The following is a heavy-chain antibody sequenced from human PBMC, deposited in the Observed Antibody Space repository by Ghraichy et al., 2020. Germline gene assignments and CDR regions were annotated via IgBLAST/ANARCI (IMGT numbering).Heavy chain of an antibody. CDR2: IYHSGST. CDR3: ARGGYSSSWYSWFDP. J-gene: IGHJ5*02. D-gene: IGHD6-13*01. Sequence: SETLSLTCTVSGYSISSGYYWGWIRQPPGKGLEWIGSIYHSGSTYYNPSLKSRVTISVDTSKNQFSLKLSSVTAADTAVYYCARGGYSSSWYSWFDPWGQGTLVTVSS. V-gene: IGHV4-38-2*02. CDR1: GYSISSGYY.